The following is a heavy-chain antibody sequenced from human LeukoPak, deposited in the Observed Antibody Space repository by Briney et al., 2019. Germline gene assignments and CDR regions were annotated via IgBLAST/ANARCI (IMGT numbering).Heavy chain of an antibody. Sequence: GGSLRFSGEASGFPFGTLALTWVGQAQGKGLEWSSGLSGRGDTSYYADSVKGRFTISRDNSKNTLFLQMNSLRAEDTAVYYCAKLAGIRGWFVYYFDYWGQGTLVTVS. D-gene: IGHD6-19*01. CDR1: GFPFGTLA. J-gene: IGHJ4*02. CDR3: AKLAGIRGWFVYYFDY. V-gene: IGHV3-23*01. CDR2: LSGRGDTS.